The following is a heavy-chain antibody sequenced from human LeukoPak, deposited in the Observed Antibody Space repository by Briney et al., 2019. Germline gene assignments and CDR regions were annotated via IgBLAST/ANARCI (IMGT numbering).Heavy chain of an antibody. CDR3: ARASDPWLQLT. CDR2: ISGSGVNT. CDR1: GITFSRYA. V-gene: IGHV3-23*01. Sequence: GGSLRLSCAAPGITFSRYAMTWVRQAPGKGLEWVSAISGSGVNTYYADSVKGRFTISRDNAQTSLYLQMNSLRAEDTAVYYCARASDPWLQLTWGQGTLVTVSS. J-gene: IGHJ5*02. D-gene: IGHD5-24*01.